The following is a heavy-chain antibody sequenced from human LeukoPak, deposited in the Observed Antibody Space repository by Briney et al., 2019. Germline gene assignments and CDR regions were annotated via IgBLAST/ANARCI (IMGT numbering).Heavy chain of an antibody. Sequence: SETLSLTCTVSSGSISSSSDYWGWIRQPPGKGLEWIGSIYYTGSTYYNPSLKSRVTISVDTSKNQFSLRLSSVAAADTAVYYCASHLGNYYDGREPYYFDNWGQGTLVTVSS. D-gene: IGHD3-22*01. CDR1: SGSISSSSDY. CDR3: ASHLGNYYDGREPYYFDN. J-gene: IGHJ4*02. V-gene: IGHV4-39*01. CDR2: IYYTGST.